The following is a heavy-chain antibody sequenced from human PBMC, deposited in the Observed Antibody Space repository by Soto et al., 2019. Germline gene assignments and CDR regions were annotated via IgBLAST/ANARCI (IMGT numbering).Heavy chain of an antibody. Sequence: ASVKVSCKASVYSFTRYGISWVRQAPGQGLEWMGWISANNGNTNYAQKFQGRVTITADTSTSTAYMELSSLRSEYTAVYYCARAGAANYFDYWGKGTLVTVS. CDR3: ARAGAANYFDY. J-gene: IGHJ4*02. V-gene: IGHV1-18*01. CDR2: ISANNGNT. CDR1: VYSFTRYG. D-gene: IGHD1-26*01.